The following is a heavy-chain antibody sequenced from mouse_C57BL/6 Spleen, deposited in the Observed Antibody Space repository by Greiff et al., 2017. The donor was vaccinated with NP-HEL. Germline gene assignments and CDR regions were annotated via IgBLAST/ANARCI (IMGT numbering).Heavy chain of an antibody. J-gene: IGHJ4*01. CDR3: ARGDRRYYYAMDY. CDR2: IDPNSGGT. V-gene: IGHV1-72*01. Sequence: QVQLQQPGAELVKPGASVKLSCKASGYTFTSYWMHWVKQRPGRGLEWIGRIDPNSGGTKYNEKFKSKATLTVDKPSSTAYIQLSSLTSEDSAVYYCARGDRRYYYAMDYWGQGTSVTVSS. D-gene: IGHD2-14*01. CDR1: GYTFTSYW.